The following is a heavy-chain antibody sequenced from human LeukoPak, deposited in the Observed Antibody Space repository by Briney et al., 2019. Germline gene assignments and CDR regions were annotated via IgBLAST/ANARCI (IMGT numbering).Heavy chain of an antibody. CDR1: GYTSTNYY. Sequence: ASVKVSCKASGYTSTNYYMNWVRQAPGQGLEWMGMINPSGGSTSYAQKFQGRVTMTGDTATSTVYMELSSLRSDDTAVYYCARAHYASSNIKVPFDVWGKGTTVTVSS. CDR2: INPSGGST. D-gene: IGHD3-22*01. CDR3: ARAHYASSNIKVPFDV. V-gene: IGHV1-46*01. J-gene: IGHJ6*04.